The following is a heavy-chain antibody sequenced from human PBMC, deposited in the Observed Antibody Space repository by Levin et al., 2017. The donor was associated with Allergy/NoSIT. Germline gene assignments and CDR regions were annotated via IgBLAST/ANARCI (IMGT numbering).Heavy chain of an antibody. D-gene: IGHD3-3*01. CDR3: ARQLGNFWSGYNYFDY. J-gene: IGHJ4*02. CDR2: ISSSGRTI. V-gene: IGHV3-48*03. CDR1: GFTFSSYE. Sequence: GGSLRLSCAASGFTFSSYEMNWVRQAPGKGLEWVSYISSSGRTIYYADSVKGRFTISRDNAKNSLYLQMNSLRAEDTAVYYCARQLGNFWSGYNYFDYWGQGTLVTVSS.